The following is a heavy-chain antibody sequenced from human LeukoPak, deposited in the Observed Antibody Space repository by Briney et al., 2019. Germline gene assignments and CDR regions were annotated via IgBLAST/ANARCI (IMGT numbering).Heavy chain of an antibody. J-gene: IGHJ4*02. D-gene: IGHD2-21*01. CDR1: GFTFSSYA. CDR2: VSGSGGST. CDR3: AKAVEGYSPTPLDY. V-gene: IGHV3-23*01. Sequence: GGSLRLSCAASGFTFSSYAMSWVRQAPGKGLEWVSVVSGSGGSTYYADSFKGRFTISRDNSKNTLYLQMNSLRAEDTAVYYCAKAVEGYSPTPLDYWGQGTLVTVSS.